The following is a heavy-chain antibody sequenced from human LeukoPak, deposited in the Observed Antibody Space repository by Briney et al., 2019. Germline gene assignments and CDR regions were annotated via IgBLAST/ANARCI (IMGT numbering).Heavy chain of an antibody. Sequence: GGSLRLSCAASGFTVSSNYMSWVRQAPGKGLEWVSYISSSDSSTHYADSVKGRFTISRDNAKNSLYLQMNSLRVEDMGVYYCARETRGHYYDSSGPDHWGQGTLVTVSS. V-gene: IGHV3-11*04. CDR1: GFTVSSNY. CDR2: ISSSDSST. D-gene: IGHD3-22*01. CDR3: ARETRGHYYDSSGPDH. J-gene: IGHJ5*02.